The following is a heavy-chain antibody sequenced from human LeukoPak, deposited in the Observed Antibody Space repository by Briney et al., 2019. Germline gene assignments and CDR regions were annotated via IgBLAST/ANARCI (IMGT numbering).Heavy chain of an antibody. CDR2: MKQDGSEQ. J-gene: IGHJ3*02. Sequence: GGSLRLSCETTGFTFSNAWMNWVREAPGKELEWVANMKQDGSEQYYVDSVRGRFTISRDNAKNSLYLQMSSLRAEDTAVYYCARDRGAYYYDSTSHYDAFDIWGQGTMVTVSS. V-gene: IGHV3-7*01. D-gene: IGHD3-22*01. CDR1: GFTFSNAW. CDR3: ARDRGAYYYDSTSHYDAFDI.